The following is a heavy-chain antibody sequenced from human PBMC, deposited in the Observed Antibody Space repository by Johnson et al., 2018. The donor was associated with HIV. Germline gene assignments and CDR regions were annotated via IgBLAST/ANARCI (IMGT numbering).Heavy chain of an antibody. J-gene: IGHJ3*02. CDR2: IYSGGST. Sequence: VQLVESGGGVVQPGRSLRLSCAASGFTFSSYDMHWVRQATGKGLEWVSVIYSGGSTYYADSVKGRFTISRDNSKNTLYLQMNSLRAEDTAVYYCARWEGSSSWQRVCGAFDIWGQGTMVTVSS. D-gene: IGHD6-13*01. V-gene: IGHV3-66*02. CDR3: ARWEGSSSWQRVCGAFDI. CDR1: GFTFSSYD.